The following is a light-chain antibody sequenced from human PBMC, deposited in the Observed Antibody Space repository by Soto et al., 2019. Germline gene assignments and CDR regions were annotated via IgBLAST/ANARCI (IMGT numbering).Light chain of an antibody. CDR3: LQYGSSGT. CDR1: QSVSNNY. J-gene: IGKJ1*01. CDR2: GAS. Sequence: ENVLTQSPGTLSLSQGERATLSCRASQSVSNNYLAWYQQKPGQAPRLLIYGASNRATGIPDRFSGSGSGTDFTLTISRLEPEDFAVYYCLQYGSSGTFGQGTKVDI. V-gene: IGKV3-20*01.